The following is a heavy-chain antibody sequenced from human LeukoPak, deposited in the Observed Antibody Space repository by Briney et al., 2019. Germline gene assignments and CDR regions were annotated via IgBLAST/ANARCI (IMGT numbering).Heavy chain of an antibody. CDR1: GGSFSGYY. J-gene: IGHJ6*02. V-gene: IGHV4-34*01. D-gene: IGHD2-2*01. CDR3: ACSSTNYYYYGMDV. Sequence: PSETLSLTCAVYGGSFSGYYWSWIRQPPGKGLEWIGEINHSGSTNYNPSLKSRVTISVDTSKNQFSLKLSSVTAADTAVYYCACSSTNYYYYGMDVWGQGTTVTVSS. CDR2: INHSGST.